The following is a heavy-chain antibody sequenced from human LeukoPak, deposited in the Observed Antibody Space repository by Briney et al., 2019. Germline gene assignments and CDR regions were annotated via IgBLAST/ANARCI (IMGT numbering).Heavy chain of an antibody. Sequence: SQTLSLTCAISGDSVSGGSAGWNWIRQSQSRGLEGLGRIYYRSEWYSDYAISVKSRITINPDTSRNQFSLQLNSVTDDDTAVYYCTGGGLVRGSLHWFDPWGQGTLVTVSS. D-gene: IGHD3-10*01. J-gene: IGHJ5*02. CDR3: TGGGLVRGSLHWFDP. CDR2: IYYRSEWYS. V-gene: IGHV6-1*01. CDR1: GDSVSGGSAG.